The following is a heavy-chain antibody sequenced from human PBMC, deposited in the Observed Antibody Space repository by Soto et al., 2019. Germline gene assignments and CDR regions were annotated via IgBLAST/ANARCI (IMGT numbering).Heavy chain of an antibody. CDR1: GGSISSGDYY. CDR2: IYYSGST. D-gene: IGHD3-22*01. V-gene: IGHV4-30-4*01. J-gene: IGHJ4*02. Sequence: KASETLSLTCTVSGGSISSGDYYWSWIRQPPGKGLEWIGYIYYSGSTYYNPSLKSRVTISVDTSKNQFSLKLSSVTAADTAVYYCARSLDSSGYLYYFDYWGQGTLVTVSS. CDR3: ARSLDSSGYLYYFDY.